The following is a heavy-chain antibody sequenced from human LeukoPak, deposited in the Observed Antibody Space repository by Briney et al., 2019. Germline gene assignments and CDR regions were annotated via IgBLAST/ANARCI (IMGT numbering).Heavy chain of an antibody. V-gene: IGHV3-21*01. Sequence: PGGSLRLSCAASGFTSSSYSMNWVRQAPGKGLEWVSSISSSSSYIYYADSVKGRFTISRDNAKNSLYLQMNSLRAEDTAVYYCARELDLGYSYGFLYWGQGTLVTVSS. D-gene: IGHD5-18*01. CDR2: ISSSSSYI. J-gene: IGHJ4*02. CDR3: ARELDLGYSYGFLY. CDR1: GFTSSSYS.